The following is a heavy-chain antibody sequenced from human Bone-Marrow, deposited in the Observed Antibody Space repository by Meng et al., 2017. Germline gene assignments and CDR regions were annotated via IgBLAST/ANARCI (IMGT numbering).Heavy chain of an antibody. D-gene: IGHD3-22*01. CDR1: GGTFSSYA. Sequence: SVKVSCKASGGTFSSYAISWVRQAPGQGLEWMGGIIPIFGTANYAQKFQGRVTITADKSTSTAYMELSSLRAEDTAVYYCAREQRDYYDSSGFLPGRYYYGMDVWGQGTTVTVSS. CDR3: AREQRDYYDSSGFLPGRYYYGMDV. J-gene: IGHJ6*02. CDR2: IIPIFGTA. V-gene: IGHV1-69*06.